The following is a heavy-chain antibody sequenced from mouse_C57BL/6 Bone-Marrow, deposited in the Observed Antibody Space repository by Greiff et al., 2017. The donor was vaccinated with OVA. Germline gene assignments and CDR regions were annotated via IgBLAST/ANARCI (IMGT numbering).Heavy chain of an antibody. CDR3: AREDGNWFAY. D-gene: IGHD2-1*01. V-gene: IGHV1-4*01. CDR2: INPSSGYT. CDR1: GYTFTSYT. Sequence: VQRVESGAELARPGASVKMSCKASGYTFTSYTMHWVKQRPGPGLEWIGYINPSSGYTKYNQKFKDKATLTADKSSSTAYMQLSSLTSEDAAVYYCAREDGNWFAYWGQGTLVTVSA. J-gene: IGHJ3*01.